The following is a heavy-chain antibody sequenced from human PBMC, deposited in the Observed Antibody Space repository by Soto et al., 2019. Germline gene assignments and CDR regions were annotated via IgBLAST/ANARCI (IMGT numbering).Heavy chain of an antibody. Sequence: QVQLVQSGAEVKKPGASVKVSCKASGYTFTSYDISWARQATGQGLEWMGWMNPNNGNTDYAPKFQGRVTMTMNTSIGTAYMELSSLRSEDTAVYYCARSPRNYYALGSYSYFRHWGQGTLVTVSS. CDR1: GYTFTSYD. J-gene: IGHJ1*01. CDR2: MNPNNGNT. D-gene: IGHD3-10*01. V-gene: IGHV1-8*01. CDR3: ARSPRNYYALGSYSYFRH.